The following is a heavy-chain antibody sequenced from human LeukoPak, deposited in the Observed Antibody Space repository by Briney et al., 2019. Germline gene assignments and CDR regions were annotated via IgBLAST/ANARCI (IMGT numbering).Heavy chain of an antibody. CDR3: ARDGNYGGNSELPS. V-gene: IGHV3-33*01. CDR2: IWYDGSNK. Sequence: GGSLRLSCAASGFTFSSYGMHWVRQAPGKGLEWVAVIWYDGSNKYYADSVKGRFTISRDNSKNTLYLQMNSRGAEDTAVYYCARDGNYGGNSELPSWGQGTLVTVSS. CDR1: GFTFSSYG. D-gene: IGHD4-23*01. J-gene: IGHJ5*02.